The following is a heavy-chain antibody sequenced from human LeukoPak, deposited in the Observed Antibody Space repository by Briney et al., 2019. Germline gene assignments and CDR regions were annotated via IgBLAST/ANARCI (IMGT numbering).Heavy chain of an antibody. CDR2: ISGSGGST. D-gene: IGHD1-26*01. CDR3: AKDSSGSYLKGPGYLDY. CDR1: GFTFSSYA. Sequence: PGGSLRLSCAASGFTFSSYAMSWVRQAPGKGLEWVSAISGSGGSTYYADSVKGRFTISRDNSKNTLYLQMNSLRAEDTAVYYCAKDSSGSYLKGPGYLDYWGQGTLVTVSS. V-gene: IGHV3-23*01. J-gene: IGHJ4*02.